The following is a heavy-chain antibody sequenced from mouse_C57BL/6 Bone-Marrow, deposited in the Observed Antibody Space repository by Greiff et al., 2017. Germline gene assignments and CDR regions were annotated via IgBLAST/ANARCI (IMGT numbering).Heavy chain of an antibody. D-gene: IGHD4-1*02. J-gene: IGHJ1*03. CDR3: ARAGMRQLPWYFDV. CDR2: IDPSDSYT. CDR1: GYTFTSYW. Sequence: VQLQQPGAELVMPGASVKLSCKASGYTFTSYWMHWVKQRPGQGLEWIGEIDPSDSYTNYNQKFKGKSPLTVDKSSSTAYMQLSSLTSEDSAVYYCARAGMRQLPWYFDVWGTGTTGTVSS. V-gene: IGHV1-69*01.